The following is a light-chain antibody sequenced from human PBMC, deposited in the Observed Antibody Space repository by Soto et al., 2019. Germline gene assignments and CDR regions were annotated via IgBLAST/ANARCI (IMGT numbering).Light chain of an antibody. CDR3: QQRGNWPLT. CDR2: DAS. Sequence: EIVLTQSPATLSVSPGERATLPCRASQSVSSYLAWYQQKPGQAPRLLIYDASNRATGIPARFSGSGSGTDFTLTISSLEPEDFAVYYCQQRGNWPLTFGQGTRLEIK. CDR1: QSVSSY. V-gene: IGKV3-11*01. J-gene: IGKJ5*01.